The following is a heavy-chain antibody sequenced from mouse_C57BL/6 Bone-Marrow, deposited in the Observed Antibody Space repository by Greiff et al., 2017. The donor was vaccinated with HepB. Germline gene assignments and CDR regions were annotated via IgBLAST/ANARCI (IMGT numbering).Heavy chain of an antibody. CDR2: IHPNSGST. V-gene: IGHV1-64*01. CDR1: GYTFTSYW. CDR3: ARPPIYYYGSSLLHYYAMDY. J-gene: IGHJ4*01. Sequence: QVQLKQPGAELVKPGASVKLSCKASGYTFTSYWMHWVKQRPGQGLEWIGMIHPNSGSTNYNEKFKSKATLTVDKSSSTAYMQLSSLTSEDSAVYYCARPPIYYYGSSLLHYYAMDYWGQGTSVTVSS. D-gene: IGHD1-1*01.